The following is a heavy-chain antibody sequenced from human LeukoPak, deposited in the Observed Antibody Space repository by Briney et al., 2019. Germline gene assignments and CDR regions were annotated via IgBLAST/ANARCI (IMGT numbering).Heavy chain of an antibody. J-gene: IGHJ6*02. Sequence: ASVKVSCKASGYTFTSYAMHWVRQAPGQRLEWMGWINAGNGNTKYSQKSQGRVTITRDTSASTAYMELSSLRSEDTAVYYCARDDTAAAGYYYGMDVWGQGTTVTVSS. CDR3: ARDDTAAAGYYYGMDV. D-gene: IGHD6-13*01. V-gene: IGHV1-3*01. CDR1: GYTFTSYA. CDR2: INAGNGNT.